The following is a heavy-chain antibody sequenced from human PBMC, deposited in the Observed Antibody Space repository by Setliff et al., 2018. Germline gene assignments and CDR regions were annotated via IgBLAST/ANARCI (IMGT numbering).Heavy chain of an antibody. Sequence: PSETLSLTCAVYGGSFSGYYWSWIRQPPGKGLEWIGEINHSGSTNYNPSLKSQVTISVDTSKNQFSLNLSSVTAADTAVYYCAASHYQIVGLFDYWGQGALVTVSS. CDR2: INHSGST. V-gene: IGHV4-34*01. CDR3: AASHYQIVGLFDY. J-gene: IGHJ4*02. CDR1: GGSFSGYY. D-gene: IGHD3-10*01.